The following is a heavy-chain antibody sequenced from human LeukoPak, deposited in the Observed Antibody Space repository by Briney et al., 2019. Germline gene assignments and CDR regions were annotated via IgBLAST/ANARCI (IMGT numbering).Heavy chain of an antibody. CDR1: GYNFTTYW. J-gene: IGHJ4*02. V-gene: IGHV5-51*01. CDR2: INPGDSDF. CDR3: ARGYCRGGTCRYVTKYFDS. D-gene: IGHD2-15*01. Sequence: GESLKISCKGSGYNFTTYWIAWVRQMPGKGLEWMGIINPGDSDFRYSPSFQGQVTISADKSITTAYLQWSSLKASDTAMYYCARGYCRGGTCRYVTKYFDSGAQGPLVPVSS.